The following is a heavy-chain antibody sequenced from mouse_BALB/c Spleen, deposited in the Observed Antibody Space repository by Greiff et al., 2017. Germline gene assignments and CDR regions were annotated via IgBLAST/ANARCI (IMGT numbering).Heavy chain of an antibody. CDR3: ARDQGGYGNFDY. J-gene: IGHJ2*01. D-gene: IGHD2-1*01. CDR1: GFTFSSYG. Sequence: EVMLVESGGGLVQPGGSLKLSCAASGFTFSSYGMSWVRQTPDKRLELVATINSNGGSTYYPDSVKGRFTISRDNAKNTLYLQMSSLKSEDTAMYYCARDQGGYGNFDYWGQGTTLTVSS. CDR2: INSNGGST. V-gene: IGHV5-6-3*01.